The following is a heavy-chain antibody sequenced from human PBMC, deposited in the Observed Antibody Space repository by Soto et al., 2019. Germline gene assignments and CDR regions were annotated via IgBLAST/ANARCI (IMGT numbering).Heavy chain of an antibody. D-gene: IGHD2-21*02. CDR2: IYWDDDK. J-gene: IGHJ6*02. CDR3: VQRGCGGDCLQSYSSHSYYDLDV. Sequence: QITLKESGPTLVKPTQTLTLTCTFSGLSLSTTGVGVGWIRQPPGNALEWLALIYWDDDKRYSPSLKSRLAITKHTSNNQVVLTMTNLDPVDTATYSCVQRGCGGDCLQSYSSHSYYDLDVWGQGPTVTVSS. V-gene: IGHV2-5*02. CDR1: GLSLSTTGVG.